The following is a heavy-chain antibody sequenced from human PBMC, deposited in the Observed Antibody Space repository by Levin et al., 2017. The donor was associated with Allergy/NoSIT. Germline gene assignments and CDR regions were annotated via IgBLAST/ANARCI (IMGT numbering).Heavy chain of an antibody. Sequence: SETLSLTCTVSGGSISSYYWSWIRQPAGKGLEWIGRIYTSGSTNYNPSLKSRVTMSVDTSKNQFSLKLSSVTAADTAVYYCAVTYYDFWSGHQGWKFDYWGQGTLVTVSS. V-gene: IGHV4-4*07. CDR1: GGSISSYY. D-gene: IGHD3-3*01. CDR2: IYTSGST. J-gene: IGHJ4*02. CDR3: AVTYYDFWSGHQGWKFDY.